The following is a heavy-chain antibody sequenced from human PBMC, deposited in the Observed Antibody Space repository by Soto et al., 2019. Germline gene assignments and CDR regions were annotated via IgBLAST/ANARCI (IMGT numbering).Heavy chain of an antibody. J-gene: IGHJ4*02. CDR3: ARALGYSYGNDFDY. CDR1: GFTFSSYA. V-gene: IGHV3-23*01. Sequence: GGSLRLSCAASGFTFSSYAMSWVRQAPGKGLEWVSAISGSGGSTYYADSVKGRFTISRDNSKNTLYLQMNSLRAEDTAVYYCARALGYSYGNDFDYWGQGTLVTVSS. CDR2: ISGSGGST. D-gene: IGHD5-18*01.